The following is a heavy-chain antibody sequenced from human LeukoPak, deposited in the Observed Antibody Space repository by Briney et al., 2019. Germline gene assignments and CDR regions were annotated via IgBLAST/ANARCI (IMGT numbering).Heavy chain of an antibody. Sequence: PGGSLRLSCAASGFTFSSYAMSWVRQAPGKGLEWVSAISGSGGSTYYADSVKGRFTISRDNSKNTLYLQMNSLRAEVTAVYYCAKGAYYGDYGPIDYWGQGTLVTVSS. CDR3: AKGAYYGDYGPIDY. D-gene: IGHD4-17*01. CDR2: ISGSGGST. V-gene: IGHV3-23*01. CDR1: GFTFSSYA. J-gene: IGHJ4*02.